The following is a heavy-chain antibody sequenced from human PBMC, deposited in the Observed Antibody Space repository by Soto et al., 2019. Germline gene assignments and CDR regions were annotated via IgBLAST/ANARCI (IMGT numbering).Heavy chain of an antibody. Sequence: LSLTCTVSGGSISRGDYYWSWIRQPPGKGLEWIGYIYYSGSTYYNPSLKSRVTISVDTSKNQFSLKLSSVTAADTAVYYCATEISGPNWFDPWGQGTLVTVSS. CDR2: IYYSGST. J-gene: IGHJ5*02. D-gene: IGHD2-15*01. V-gene: IGHV4-30-4*01. CDR3: ATEISGPNWFDP. CDR1: GGSISRGDYY.